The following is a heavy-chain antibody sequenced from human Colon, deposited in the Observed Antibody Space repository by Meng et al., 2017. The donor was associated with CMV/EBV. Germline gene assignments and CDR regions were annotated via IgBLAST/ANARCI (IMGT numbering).Heavy chain of an antibody. V-gene: IGHV4-4*02. CDR1: GASISSSNW. D-gene: IGHD3-16*01. Sequence: SETLSLTCAVSGASISSSNWWSWVRQPPGKGLEWIGEISHSGSTNYNPSLKSRVTIPVDKSKNQFSLKLTSLTAADTAVYYCARNFLGVPVYWGQGTLVTVSS. J-gene: IGHJ4*02. CDR3: ARNFLGVPVY. CDR2: ISHSGST.